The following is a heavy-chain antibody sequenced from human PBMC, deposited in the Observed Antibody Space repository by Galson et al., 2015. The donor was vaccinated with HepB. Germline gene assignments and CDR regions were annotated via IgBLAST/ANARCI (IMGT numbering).Heavy chain of an antibody. D-gene: IGHD3-10*01. Sequence: SVKVSCKASGYTFTSYYMHWVRQAPGQGLEWMGIINPSGGSTSYAQKLQGRVTMTRDTSTSTVYMELSSLRSEDTAVYYCARGLGPSNYYGSGTAALRGKNWFDPWGQGTLVTVSS. V-gene: IGHV1-46*04. CDR2: INPSGGST. CDR3: ARGLGPSNYYGSGTAALRGKNWFDP. CDR1: GYTFTSYY. J-gene: IGHJ5*02.